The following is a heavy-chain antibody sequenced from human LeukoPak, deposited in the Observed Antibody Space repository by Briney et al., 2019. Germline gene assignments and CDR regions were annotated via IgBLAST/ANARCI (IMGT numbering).Heavy chain of an antibody. CDR1: GFTFNNYA. CDR3: ARDYADYVGYFFFDY. D-gene: IGHD4-17*01. J-gene: IGHJ4*02. Sequence: GGSLRLSCAASGFTFNNYAMNWVRQAPGKGRECVSSMSGGGETTYYADSAKGRFTISRDNSQNTLYLQMNSLRAEDTAVYYCARDYADYVGYFFFDYWGQGTLVTVSS. CDR2: MSGGGETT. V-gene: IGHV3-23*01.